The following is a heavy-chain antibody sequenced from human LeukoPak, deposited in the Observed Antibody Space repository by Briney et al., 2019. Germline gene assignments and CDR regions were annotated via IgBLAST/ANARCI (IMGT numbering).Heavy chain of an antibody. D-gene: IGHD3-3*01. CDR1: GGSISSSSYY. CDR2: IYYSGST. J-gene: IGHJ5*02. CDR3: ARDALRYDFWSGYRKYNWFDP. Sequence: TSETLSLTCTVSGGSISSSSYYWGWIRQPPGKGLEWIGSIYYSGSTYYNPSLKSRVTISVDTSKDQFSLKLSSVTAADTAVYYCARDALRYDFWSGYRKYNWFDPWGQGTLVTVSS. V-gene: IGHV4-39*07.